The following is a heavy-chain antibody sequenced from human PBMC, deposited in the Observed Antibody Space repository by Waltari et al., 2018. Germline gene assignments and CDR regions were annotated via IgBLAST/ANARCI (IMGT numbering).Heavy chain of an antibody. CDR2: ISDSGNTV. Sequence: EVQLVESGGAWEQPGGSLSLSCVASGFNFDDYELNWVRQAPGKGLEWVSHISDSGNTVYYADSVRGRFTMYRDNAKNSVHLQMSSLRVEDTAVYFCAREYAHYGMDVWGQGTTVTVTS. V-gene: IGHV3-48*03. CDR3: AREYAHYGMDV. D-gene: IGHD2-2*01. J-gene: IGHJ6*02. CDR1: GFNFDDYE.